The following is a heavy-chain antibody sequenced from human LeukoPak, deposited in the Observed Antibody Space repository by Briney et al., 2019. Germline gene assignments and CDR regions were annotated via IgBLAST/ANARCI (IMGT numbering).Heavy chain of an antibody. Sequence: GGSLRLSCAASGFTFSSHWMNWVRQAPGKGLEWVANIEQDGSEKYYVDSVKGRFTISRGNAKNSLYLQMNSLRAEDTAVYYCARDYYGSGRYGMDVWGQGTTVTVSS. V-gene: IGHV3-7*01. J-gene: IGHJ6*02. CDR2: IEQDGSEK. D-gene: IGHD3-10*01. CDR1: GFTFSSHW. CDR3: ARDYYGSGRYGMDV.